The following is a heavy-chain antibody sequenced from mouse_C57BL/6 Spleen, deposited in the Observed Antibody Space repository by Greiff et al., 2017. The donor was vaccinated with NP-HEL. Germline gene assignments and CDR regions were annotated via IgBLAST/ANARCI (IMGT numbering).Heavy chain of an antibody. V-gene: IGHV1-15*01. J-gene: IGHJ4*01. D-gene: IGHD4-1*01. CDR2: IDPETGGT. Sequence: VQLQQSGAELVRPGASVTLSCKASGYTFTDYEMHWVKQTPVHGLEWIGAIDPETGGTAYNQKFKGKAILTADKSSSTAYMELRSLTSEDSAVYYCTRAIGTGDYAMDYWGQGTSVTVSS. CDR3: TRAIGTGDYAMDY. CDR1: GYTFTDYE.